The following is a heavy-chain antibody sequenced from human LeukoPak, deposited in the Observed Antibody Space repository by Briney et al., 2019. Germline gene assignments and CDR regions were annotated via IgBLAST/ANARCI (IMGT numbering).Heavy chain of an antibody. V-gene: IGHV4-34*01. Sequence: SETLSLTCAVYGGSFSGYYWSWIRQPPGKGLEWIGEINHSGSTNYNPSLKSRVTISVDTSKNQFSLKLSSVTAADTAVYYCARSLRFLEWLGYFSWFDPWGQGTLVTVSS. CDR2: INHSGST. CDR1: GGSFSGYY. D-gene: IGHD3-3*01. CDR3: ARSLRFLEWLGYFSWFDP. J-gene: IGHJ5*02.